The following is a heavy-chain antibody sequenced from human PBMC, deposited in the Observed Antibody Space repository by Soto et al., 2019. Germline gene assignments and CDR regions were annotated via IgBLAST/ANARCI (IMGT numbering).Heavy chain of an antibody. D-gene: IGHD3-16*01. CDR3: ARLIPFGCGMDV. Sequence: GGSLRLSCAASGFTFSSYAMHWVRQAPGKGLEYVSAITSNGGNTDYASSVKGRFTISRDNSKNTLYLQMGSLRAEDMAVYYFARLIPFGCGMDVWCKGTTVTVFS. V-gene: IGHV3-64*01. CDR2: ITSNGGNT. CDR1: GFTFSSYA. J-gene: IGHJ6*04.